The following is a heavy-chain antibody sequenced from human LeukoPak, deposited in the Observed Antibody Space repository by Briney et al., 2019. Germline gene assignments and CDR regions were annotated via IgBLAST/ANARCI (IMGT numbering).Heavy chain of an antibody. CDR1: GFTFSSHR. CDR2: IKEDGSEK. J-gene: IGHJ4*02. CDR3: ARDEVTY. V-gene: IGHV3-7*01. Sequence: GGSPRLSCAASGFTFSSHRMSWVRQTPGKGLEWVAHIKEDGSEKYYVDSVKGRFTISRDNAKNSLYLQVNSLRSEDTAVYYCARDEVTYWGQGILVTVSS.